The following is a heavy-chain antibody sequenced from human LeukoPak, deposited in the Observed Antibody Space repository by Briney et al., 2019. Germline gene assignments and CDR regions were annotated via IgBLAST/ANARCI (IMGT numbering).Heavy chain of an antibody. CDR3: AKDIAAADLFDY. V-gene: IGHV3-9*01. D-gene: IGHD6-13*01. CDR2: ISWNSGSI. J-gene: IGHJ4*02. Sequence: GGSLRLSCAASGFTFDDYAMHWVRQAPGKGLEWVSGISWNSGSIGYADSVKGRFTISRDNAKNSLYLQMNSLRAEDTALYYCAKDIAAADLFDYWGQGTLVTVSS. CDR1: GFTFDDYA.